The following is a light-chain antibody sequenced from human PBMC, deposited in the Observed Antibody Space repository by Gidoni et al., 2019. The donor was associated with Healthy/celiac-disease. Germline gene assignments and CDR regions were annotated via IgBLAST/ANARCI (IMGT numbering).Light chain of an antibody. Sequence: QSVLTQPPSASGTPGQRVTISCSGSRANIGSNYVYWYQQLPGTPPKLLIYRNNQRPSGVPDRFSGSKSGTSASLAMSGLRSEDEADYYCAAWDDSLRSVVFGGGTKLTVL. CDR1: RANIGSNY. V-gene: IGLV1-47*01. J-gene: IGLJ2*01. CDR2: RNN. CDR3: AAWDDSLRSVV.